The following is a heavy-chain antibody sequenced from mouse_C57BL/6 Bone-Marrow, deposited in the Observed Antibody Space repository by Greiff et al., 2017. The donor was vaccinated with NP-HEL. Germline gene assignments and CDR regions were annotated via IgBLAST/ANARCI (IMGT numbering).Heavy chain of an antibody. Sequence: VKLMESGAELVRPGASVTLSCKASGYTFTDYEMHWVKQTPVHGLEWIGAIDPETGGTAYNQKFKGKAILTADKSSSTAYMELRSLTSEDSAVYYCTRGNSNYGDWGQGTTLTVSS. CDR3: TRGNSNYGD. V-gene: IGHV1-15*01. CDR2: IDPETGGT. D-gene: IGHD2-5*01. J-gene: IGHJ2*01. CDR1: GYTFTDYE.